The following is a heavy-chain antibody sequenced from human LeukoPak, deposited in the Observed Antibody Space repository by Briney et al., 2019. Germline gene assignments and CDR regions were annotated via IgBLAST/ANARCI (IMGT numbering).Heavy chain of an antibody. CDR2: IIPIFGTA. J-gene: IGHJ6*02. Sequence: ASVKVSCKASGGTFNSYAISWVRQAPGQGLEWMGGIIPIFGTANYAQKFQGRVTITADESTSTAYMELSSLRSEDTAVYYCARAGNTVTTYYYGMDVWGQGTTVTVSS. D-gene: IGHD4-17*01. CDR3: ARAGNTVTTYYYGMDV. CDR1: GGTFNSYA. V-gene: IGHV1-69*13.